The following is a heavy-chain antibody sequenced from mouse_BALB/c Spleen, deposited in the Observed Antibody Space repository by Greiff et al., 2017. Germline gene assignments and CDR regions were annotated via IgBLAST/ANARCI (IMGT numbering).Heavy chain of an antibody. CDR2: ISRGGSYT. J-gene: IGHJ4*01. D-gene: IGHD2-12*01. CDR1: GFTFSSYT. V-gene: IGHV5-6-4*01. Sequence: EVKLLESGGGLVKPGGSLKLSCAASGFTFSSYTMSWVRQTPEKRLEWVATISRGGSYTYYPDSVKGRFTITRDNSKNTLYLQLSSLKSEDTAMYYCARERGSNDEGAMDYWGQGTSVTVSS. CDR3: ARERGSNDEGAMDY.